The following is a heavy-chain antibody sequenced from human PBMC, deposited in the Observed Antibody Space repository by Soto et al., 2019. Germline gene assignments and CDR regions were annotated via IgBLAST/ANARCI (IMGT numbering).Heavy chain of an antibody. V-gene: IGHV1-69*08. J-gene: IGHJ6*03. Sequence: QVQLVQSGAEVKKPGSSVRVSCKASGGTFSNFILTWVRQAPGQGLEWMGRIIPILGTITYAQKFQGRVTITADKSSSTAYMELGSLRSEDTAVHYCARGAYDPPYYYFYMDVWGKGTTVTVSS. CDR1: GGTFSNFI. D-gene: IGHD5-12*01. CDR3: ARGAYDPPYYYFYMDV. CDR2: IIPILGTI.